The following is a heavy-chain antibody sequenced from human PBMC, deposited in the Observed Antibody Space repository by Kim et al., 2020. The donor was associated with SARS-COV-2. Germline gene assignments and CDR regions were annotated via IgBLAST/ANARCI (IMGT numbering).Heavy chain of an antibody. CDR3: ARGYTSGYLRLSDYYCMDV. CDR1: GGSISSYY. CDR2: IYYRGNT. D-gene: IGHD3-22*01. Sequence: SETLSLTCTVSGGSISSYYWSWIRQPPGKGLEWIGYIYYRGNTNYNPSLKSRVTISVDTSKNQFSLKLSSVTAADTAVYYCARGYTSGYLRLSDYYCMDV. J-gene: IGHJ6*01. V-gene: IGHV4-59*13.